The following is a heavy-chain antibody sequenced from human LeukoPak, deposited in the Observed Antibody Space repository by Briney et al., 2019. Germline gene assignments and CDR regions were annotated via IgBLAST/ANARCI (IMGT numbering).Heavy chain of an antibody. Sequence: GGSLRLSCAASGFTFSSYGMHWVRQAPGKGLEWVAVIWYDGSNKYYADSVKGRFTISRDNSKNTLYLQMNSLRAEDTAVYYCAREGFYDILTGYYTEGYFDYWGQGTLVTVSS. CDR3: AREGFYDILTGYYTEGYFDY. CDR2: IWYDGSNK. V-gene: IGHV3-33*01. CDR1: GFTFSSYG. J-gene: IGHJ4*02. D-gene: IGHD3-9*01.